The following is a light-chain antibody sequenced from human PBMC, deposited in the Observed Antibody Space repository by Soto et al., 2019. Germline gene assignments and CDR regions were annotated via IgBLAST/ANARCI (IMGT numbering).Light chain of an antibody. CDR3: AAWDDSLSGGV. J-gene: IGLJ3*02. Sequence: QSVLTQPPSASGTPGQRVTISCSGSSSNIGSNYVYWYQQLPGTAPKLLIYRNNQRPSGVPDRFSGSKSGTSASLAISGLRSEDEAGYYCAAWDDSLSGGVFGGGTKVTVL. CDR1: SSNIGSNY. V-gene: IGLV1-47*01. CDR2: RNN.